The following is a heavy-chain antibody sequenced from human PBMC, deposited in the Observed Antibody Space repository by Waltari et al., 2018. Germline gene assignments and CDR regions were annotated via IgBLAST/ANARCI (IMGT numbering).Heavy chain of an antibody. CDR3: TRVDLVGDPTLGNFYYYGMDV. J-gene: IGHJ6*02. CDR1: GFPFVSSN. Sequence: EVQLVESGGGLVQPGGSLKLSCAASGFPFVSSNVPWVRQASGKGMEWVGRIRNKPNNFATAYAASVKGRFIISRDDSKNTAYLQMNSLKTEDTAVYYCTRVDLVGDPTLGNFYYYGMDVWGQGTTVTVSS. V-gene: IGHV3-73*01. D-gene: IGHD1-26*01. CDR2: IRNKPNNFAT.